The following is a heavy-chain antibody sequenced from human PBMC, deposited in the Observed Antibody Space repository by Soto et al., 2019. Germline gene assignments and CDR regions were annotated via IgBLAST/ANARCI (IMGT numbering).Heavy chain of an antibody. Sequence: GGSLRLSCSASGFTFSTYSITWVRQAPGKGLAWLSSISGSGSTYYADSVKGRVNISRDNSKNTLYLQMNSLRAEDTAVYYCAKVISTSGSSLWGRGTLVTVSS. J-gene: IGHJ4*02. CDR1: GFTFSTYS. V-gene: IGHV3-23*01. CDR3: AKVISTSGSSL. D-gene: IGHD3-10*01. CDR2: ISGSGST.